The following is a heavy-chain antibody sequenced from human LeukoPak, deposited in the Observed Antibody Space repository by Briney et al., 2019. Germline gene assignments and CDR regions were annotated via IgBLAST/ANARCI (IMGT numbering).Heavy chain of an antibody. V-gene: IGHV3-11*01. Sequence: GGSLRLSCAASGFTFSDYYMSWIRQAPGKGLEWVSYISSSGSNIYNADSVKGRFTISRDNAKNSLYLQMNSLRAEETAIYYCARGNGYRSAFDIWGQGTMVTVSS. CDR2: ISSSGSNI. J-gene: IGHJ3*02. CDR3: ARGNGYRSAFDI. CDR1: GFTFSDYY. D-gene: IGHD5-24*01.